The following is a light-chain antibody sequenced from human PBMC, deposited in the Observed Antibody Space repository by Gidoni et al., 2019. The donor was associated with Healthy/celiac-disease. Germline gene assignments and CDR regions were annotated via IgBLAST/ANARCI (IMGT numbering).Light chain of an antibody. CDR2: GNS. Sequence: SVLTQPHSVSGAPGQRVTISCTWSSSNIGAGYDLHWYQQLPVTAPKLLIYGNSNRPPGVPERFSGSKSGTSASLAITGLQAEDEADYYCQSYDSSLSGYVFGTGTKVTVL. J-gene: IGLJ1*01. CDR1: SSNIGAGYD. V-gene: IGLV1-40*01. CDR3: QSYDSSLSGYV.